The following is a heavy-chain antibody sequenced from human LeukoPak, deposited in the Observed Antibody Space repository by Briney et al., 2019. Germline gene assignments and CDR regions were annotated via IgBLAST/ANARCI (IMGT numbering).Heavy chain of an antibody. CDR3: ARLGCSSTSCYHYYYYGMDV. Sequence: PGESLKISCKGSGYSFTSYWIGWARQMPGKGLEWMGIIYPGDSDTRYSPSFQGQVTISADKSISTAYLQWSSLKASDTAMYYCARLGCSSTSCYHYYYYGMDVWGQGTTVTVSS. CDR1: GYSFTSYW. D-gene: IGHD2-2*01. J-gene: IGHJ6*02. V-gene: IGHV5-51*01. CDR2: IYPGDSDT.